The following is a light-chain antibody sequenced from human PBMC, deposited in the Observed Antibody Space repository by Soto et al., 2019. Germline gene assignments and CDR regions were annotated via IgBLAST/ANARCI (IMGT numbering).Light chain of an antibody. CDR1: SSDVGGYTY. Sequence: SALTQPASVSGSPRQSITISCTGASSDVGGYTYVSWYQQHPGKAPKLIIYEVNNRPSGVSHRFSGSKSGNTASLTISGLQAEDEADYYCSPYTSSSTLYVFGTGTKVTVL. J-gene: IGLJ1*01. CDR3: SPYTSSSTLYV. CDR2: EVN. V-gene: IGLV2-14*01.